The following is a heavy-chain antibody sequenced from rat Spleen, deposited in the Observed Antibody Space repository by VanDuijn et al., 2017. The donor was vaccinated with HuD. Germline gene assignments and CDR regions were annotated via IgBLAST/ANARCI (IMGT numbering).Heavy chain of an antibody. CDR3: TRGHGYNYDWFAY. Sequence: EVQLVESGGGLVQPGRSLKLSCAASGFTFSNHGMAWVRQAPTKGLEWVATISSNGGDTYYRDSVRGRFTISRDNAKNTLYLQMNSLRSEDTATYYCTRGHGYNYDWFAYWGQGTLVTVSS. V-gene: IGHV5-29*01. J-gene: IGHJ3*01. D-gene: IGHD1-9*01. CDR1: GFTFSNHG. CDR2: ISSNGGDT.